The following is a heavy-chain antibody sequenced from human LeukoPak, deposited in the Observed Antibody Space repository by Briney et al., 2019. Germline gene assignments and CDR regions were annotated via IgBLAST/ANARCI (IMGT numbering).Heavy chain of an antibody. CDR2: INTDGSST. D-gene: IGHD5/OR15-5a*01. J-gene: IGHJ4*02. CDR3: AKDPSREGY. Sequence: GGSLRLSCAASGFTFSSFWMHWVRQAPGKGLVWVSRINTDGSSTDYADSVKGRFTISRDNAKNTLYLQMNSLRAEDTAVYYCAKDPSREGYWGQGTLVTVSS. CDR1: GFTFSSFW. V-gene: IGHV3-74*01.